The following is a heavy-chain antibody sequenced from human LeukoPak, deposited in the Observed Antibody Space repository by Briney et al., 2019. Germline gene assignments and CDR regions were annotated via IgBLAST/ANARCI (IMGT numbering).Heavy chain of an antibody. V-gene: IGHV3-30-3*01. Sequence: PGGSLRLSCAASGFTFSSYAMHWVRQAPGKGLEWEAVISYDGSNKYYADSVKGRFTISRDNSKNTLYLQMNSLRAEDTAVYYCARAFPYSSGWYCMDVWGQGTTVTVSS. J-gene: IGHJ6*02. CDR1: GFTFSSYA. CDR2: ISYDGSNK. CDR3: ARAFPYSSGWYCMDV. D-gene: IGHD6-19*01.